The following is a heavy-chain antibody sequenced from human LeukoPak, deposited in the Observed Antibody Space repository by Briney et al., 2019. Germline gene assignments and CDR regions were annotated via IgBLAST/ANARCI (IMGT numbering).Heavy chain of an antibody. J-gene: IGHJ4*02. Sequence: PGRSLRLSCAASGFTFSSYAMHWVRQAPGKGLEWVAVISYDESNKYYADSVKGRFTISRDNSKNTLYLQMNSLRAEDTAVYYCARAFDYWGQGTVVTVSS. CDR3: ARAFDY. CDR1: GFTFSSYA. CDR2: ISYDESNK. V-gene: IGHV3-30-3*01.